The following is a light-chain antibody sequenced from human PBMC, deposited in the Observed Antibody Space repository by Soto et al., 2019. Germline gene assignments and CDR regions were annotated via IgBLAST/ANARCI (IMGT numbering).Light chain of an antibody. CDR2: GAS. CDR1: QALSSSS. Sequence: EILLTQSPGTLSLSPGESGTLSCRAGQALSSSSLAWYQQKPGQAPRLLIYGASTRASGIPDRFSGGGSGTDFTLTISRLEPEDFAVYYRHQYGSSPLTFGGGTKVEI. J-gene: IGKJ4*01. CDR3: HQYGSSPLT. V-gene: IGKV3-20*01.